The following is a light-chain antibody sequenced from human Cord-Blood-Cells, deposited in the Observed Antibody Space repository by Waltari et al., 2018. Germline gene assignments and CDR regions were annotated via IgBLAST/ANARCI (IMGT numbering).Light chain of an antibody. CDR1: SSDVGGYNY. Sequence: QSALTQPASVSGSPGQSITISCTGTSSDVGGYNYVSWYQQHPGKAPKLVIYEVSNRPSGVSNRVSGSKSGNTASLTISGLQAEDEADYYCSSYTSSSTWVFGGGTKLTVL. CDR2: EVS. CDR3: SSYTSSSTWV. J-gene: IGLJ3*02. V-gene: IGLV2-14*01.